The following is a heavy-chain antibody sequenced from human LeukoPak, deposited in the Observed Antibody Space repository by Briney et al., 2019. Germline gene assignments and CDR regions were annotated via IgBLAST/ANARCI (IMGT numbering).Heavy chain of an antibody. V-gene: IGHV1-69*05. Sequence: ASVKVSCKASGGTFSSYAISWVRQAPGQGLEWMGRIIPIFGTANYAQKFQGRVTMTRDTSTSTVYMELSSLRSEDTAVYYCARATMIVVAPDYWGQGTLVTVSS. D-gene: IGHD3-22*01. CDR1: GGTFSSYA. CDR3: ARATMIVVAPDY. J-gene: IGHJ4*02. CDR2: IIPIFGTA.